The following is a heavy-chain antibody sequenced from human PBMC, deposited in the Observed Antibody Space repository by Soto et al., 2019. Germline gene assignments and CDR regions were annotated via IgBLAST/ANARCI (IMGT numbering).Heavy chain of an antibody. CDR1: GFTFSSYW. J-gene: IGHJ4*02. CDR3: ARVGCSGVSCYFDY. CDR2: VNSDGSST. D-gene: IGHD2-15*01. V-gene: IGHV3-74*01. Sequence: EVQLVESGGGLVQPGGSLRLSCAASGFTFSSYWMHWVRQAPGKGLLWVSRVNSDGSSTTYAGSVKGRFTISRDNAKNTLYLQMNSLRVAETAVYYYARVGCSGVSCYFDYWGQGTLVTVSS.